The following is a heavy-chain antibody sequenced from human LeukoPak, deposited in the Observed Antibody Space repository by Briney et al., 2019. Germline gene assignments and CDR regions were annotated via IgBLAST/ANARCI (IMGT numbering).Heavy chain of an antibody. J-gene: IGHJ6*03. Sequence: SETLSLTCTVSGGSISSYYWSWIRQPSGKGLEWIGYIYTSGSTNYNPSLKSRVTISVDTSKNQFSLKLSSVTAADTAVYYCARHSYYYYYMDVWGKGTTVTVSS. V-gene: IGHV4-4*09. CDR3: ARHSYYYYYMDV. CDR1: GGSISSYY. CDR2: IYTSGST.